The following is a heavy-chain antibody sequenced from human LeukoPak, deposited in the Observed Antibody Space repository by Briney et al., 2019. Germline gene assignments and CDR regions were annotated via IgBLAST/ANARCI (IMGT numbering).Heavy chain of an antibody. Sequence: PGGSLRLSCAASGFTFSGYAMHWARQAPGKGLEWVAIISSDGSKIYYADSVKGRFTISRDNSKNTLYLQMNSLRAEDTAVYYCARDRGSLYSYGMDVWGQGTTVTVSS. CDR1: GFTFSGYA. J-gene: IGHJ6*02. CDR3: ARDRGSLYSYGMDV. V-gene: IGHV3-30*04. CDR2: ISSDGSKI. D-gene: IGHD3-10*01.